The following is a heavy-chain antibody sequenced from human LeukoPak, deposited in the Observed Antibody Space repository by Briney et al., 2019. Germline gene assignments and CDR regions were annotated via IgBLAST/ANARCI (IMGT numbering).Heavy chain of an antibody. V-gene: IGHV3-48*03. CDR1: GFTFSNYE. Sequence: GGSLRLSCVVSGFTFSNYEMKWVRQAPGKGLEWVSYISSSGSTTYYADSVKGRLTISRDNAKNSLFLQMNSLRAEDTAVYFCARMFEFWGQGTLVTVSS. CDR2: ISSSGSTT. CDR3: ARMFEF. J-gene: IGHJ4*02.